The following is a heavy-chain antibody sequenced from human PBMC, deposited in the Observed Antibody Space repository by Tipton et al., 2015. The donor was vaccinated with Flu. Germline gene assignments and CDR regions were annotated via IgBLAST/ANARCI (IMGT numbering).Heavy chain of an antibody. D-gene: IGHD3-16*01. CDR2: IYYSGTT. CDR3: ARHSRTRPFAL. V-gene: IGHV4-59*08. Sequence: TLSLTCTVSGGSIISYYWSWIRQPPGKGLEWIGYIYYSGTTDYNPSPKGRVSISVDTSTNQFSLRLRSVTAADTAVYYCARHSRTRPFALWGQGSLVTVSS. CDR1: GGSIISYY. J-gene: IGHJ4*02.